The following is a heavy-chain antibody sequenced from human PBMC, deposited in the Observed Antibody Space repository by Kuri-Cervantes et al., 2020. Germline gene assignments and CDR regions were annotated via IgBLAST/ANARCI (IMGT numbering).Heavy chain of an antibody. CDR3: ARVGCSGGSCKINWFDP. D-gene: IGHD2-15*01. CDR1: GGSVSSGSYY. CDR2: IYYSGST. Sequence: SETLSLTCTVSGGSVSSGSYYWSWIRQPPGKGLEWIGYIYYSGSTNYNPSLKSRVTISVDTSKNQFSLKLSSVTAADTAVYYCARVGCSGGSCKINWFDPWGQGTLVTVSS. V-gene: IGHV4-61*01. J-gene: IGHJ5*02.